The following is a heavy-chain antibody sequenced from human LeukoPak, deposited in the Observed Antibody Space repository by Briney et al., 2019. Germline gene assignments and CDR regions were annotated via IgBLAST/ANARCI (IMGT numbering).Heavy chain of an antibody. CDR1: GYTFTDYY. CDR2: INPNSGGA. V-gene: IGHV1-2*02. J-gene: IGHJ4*02. D-gene: IGHD6-19*01. Sequence: ASVKVSCRASGYTFTDYYMNWVRQAPGQGLEWMGWINPNSGGAKYAQKFQGRVTMTRDTSISTAHMELSGPRSDDTAVYYCARLVLQNIVVAGLKFDYWGQGTLITVSS. CDR3: ARLVLQNIVVAGLKFDY.